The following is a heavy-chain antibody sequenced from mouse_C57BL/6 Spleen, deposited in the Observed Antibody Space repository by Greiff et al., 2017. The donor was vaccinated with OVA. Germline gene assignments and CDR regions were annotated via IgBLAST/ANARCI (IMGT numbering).Heavy chain of an antibody. CDR3: TRDPDYDYFDV. CDR2: ISSGGDYI. J-gene: IGHJ1*03. Sequence: EVMLVESGEGLVKPGGSLKLSCAASGFTFSSYAMSWVRQTPEKRLEWVAYISSGGDYIFYADTVKGRFTISRANARNTLYLQMSSLKSEDTAIYYCTRDPDYDYFDVWCTGTTVTVSS. V-gene: IGHV5-9-1*02. CDR1: GFTFSSYA. D-gene: IGHD2-4*01.